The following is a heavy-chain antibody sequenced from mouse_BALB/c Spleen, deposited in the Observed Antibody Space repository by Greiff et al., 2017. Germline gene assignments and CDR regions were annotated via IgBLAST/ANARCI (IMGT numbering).Heavy chain of an antibody. J-gene: IGHJ3*01. CDR3: AVNWDAWFAY. V-gene: IGHV1-77*01. CDR2: IYPGSGNT. D-gene: IGHD4-1*02. Sequence: QVQLKESGAELARPGASVKLSCKASGYTFTDYYINWVKQRTGQGLEWIGEIYPGSGNTYYNEKFKGKATLTADKSSSTAYMQLSSLTSEDSAVYFCAVNWDAWFAYWGQGTLVTVSA. CDR1: GYTFTDYY.